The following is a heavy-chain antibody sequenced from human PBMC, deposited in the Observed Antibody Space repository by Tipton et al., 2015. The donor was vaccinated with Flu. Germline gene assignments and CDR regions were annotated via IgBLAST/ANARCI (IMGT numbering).Heavy chain of an antibody. J-gene: IGHJ4*02. Sequence: LRLSCTVSGGSISSYYWSWIRQPAGKGLEWIGRIYTSGGTNYNPSLKSRVTMSVDTSKNQFSLKLSSVTAADTAVYYCARDGEGVVIIPPYYFDYWGQGTLVTVSS. CDR2: IYTSGGT. V-gene: IGHV4-4*07. D-gene: IGHD3-3*01. CDR1: GGSISSYY. CDR3: ARDGEGVVIIPPYYFDY.